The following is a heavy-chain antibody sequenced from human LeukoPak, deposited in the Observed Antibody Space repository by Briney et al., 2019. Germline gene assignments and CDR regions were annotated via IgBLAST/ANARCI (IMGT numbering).Heavy chain of an antibody. J-gene: IGHJ3*02. CDR3: ARDREHIVVVTAIQDAFDI. Sequence: GASVKVSCKASGYTFTSYYMHWVRQAPGQGLEWMGWINPNSGGTNYAQKFQGRVTMTRDTSISTAYMELSRLRSDDTAVYYCARDREHIVVVTAIQDAFDIWGQGTMVTVSS. CDR1: GYTFTSYY. D-gene: IGHD2-21*02. CDR2: INPNSGGT. V-gene: IGHV1-2*02.